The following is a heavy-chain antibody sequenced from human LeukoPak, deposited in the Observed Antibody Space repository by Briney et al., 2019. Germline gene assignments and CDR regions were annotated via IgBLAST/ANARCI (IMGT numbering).Heavy chain of an antibody. J-gene: IGHJ4*02. V-gene: IGHV3-30-3*01. D-gene: IGHD1-7*01. CDR1: GFTFGDYA. Sequence: GRSLRLSCAASGFTFGDYAMHWVRQAPGKGLEWVAVISKDGSDKYYPGSVRGRFTISRDNSKNTIYLQMDSLRAEDTAIYYCARDYWWNYDYWGQGTLVTVSS. CDR2: ISKDGSDK. CDR3: ARDYWWNYDY.